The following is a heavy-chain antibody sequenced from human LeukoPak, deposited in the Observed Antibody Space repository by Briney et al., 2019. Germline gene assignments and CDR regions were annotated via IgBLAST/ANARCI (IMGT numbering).Heavy chain of an antibody. CDR1: GDSISSSSGSHY. D-gene: IGHD3-10*01. Sequence: SETLSLTCTVSGDSISSSSGSHYWGWIRQPPGGGLEWIGGLYYNVRTYYNPPLKSRVTIAVDTSKNEFSLRLTSVTAADTAMYYCGRLRPTTVRGVISPSYFDTSGPIGRWGPGTLVTVSS. V-gene: IGHV4-39*07. CDR3: GRLRPTTVRGVISPSYFDTSGPIGR. J-gene: IGHJ4*02. CDR2: LYYNVRT.